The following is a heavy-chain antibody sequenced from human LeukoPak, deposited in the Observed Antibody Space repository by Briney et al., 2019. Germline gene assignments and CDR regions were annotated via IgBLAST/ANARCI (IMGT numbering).Heavy chain of an antibody. CDR3: ATSSISYYCGENYYYYYMDV. Sequence: GGSLRLSCAASGFTFSSYSMNWVRQAPGKGLEWVSSISSSSSYIYYADSVKGRFTISRDNAKNSLYLQMNSLRAEDTAVYYLATSSISYYCGENYYYYYMDVWGKGTTVTVSS. V-gene: IGHV3-21*01. J-gene: IGHJ6*03. CDR2: ISSSSSYI. D-gene: IGHD3-10*01. CDR1: GFTFSSYS.